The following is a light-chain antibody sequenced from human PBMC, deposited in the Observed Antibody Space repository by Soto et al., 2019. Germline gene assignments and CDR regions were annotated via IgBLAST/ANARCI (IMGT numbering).Light chain of an antibody. CDR3: SSYTRSTTLV. CDR1: SSDVGGYNY. CDR2: EVS. V-gene: IGLV2-14*01. J-gene: IGLJ2*01. Sequence: SALTQPASVSGSPGQSITISCTGSSSDVGGYNYVSWYQQHPGKAPKLMIYEVSNRPSGVSNRFSGSKSGNTASLTISGLQAEDEADYYCSSYTRSTTLVFGGGTKLTVL.